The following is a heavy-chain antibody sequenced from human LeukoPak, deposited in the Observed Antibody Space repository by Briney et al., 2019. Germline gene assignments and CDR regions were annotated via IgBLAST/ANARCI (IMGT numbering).Heavy chain of an antibody. D-gene: IGHD5-24*01. Sequence: GGSLRLSCAASGFSFDDYAMHWVRQAPGKGLEWVAVISYDGSNKYYADSVKGRFTISRDNSKNTLYLQMNSLRAEDTAVYYCAKDAEMATVYYFDYWGQGTLVTVSS. J-gene: IGHJ4*02. CDR3: AKDAEMATVYYFDY. CDR2: ISYDGSNK. V-gene: IGHV3-30*18. CDR1: GFSFDDYA.